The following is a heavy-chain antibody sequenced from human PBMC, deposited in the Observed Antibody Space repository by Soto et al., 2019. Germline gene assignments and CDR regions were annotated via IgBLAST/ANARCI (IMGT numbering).Heavy chain of an antibody. Sequence: SETLSLTCTVSGGSVSSGTYYWTWIRQPPGKGLEWIGSIYYSGSTNYNPSLKSRVTISVDTSKNQFSLKLSSVTAADTAVYYCARGKDTAMAVHFDYWGQGTLVTVSS. J-gene: IGHJ4*02. CDR2: IYYSGST. D-gene: IGHD5-18*01. CDR1: GGSVSSGTYY. V-gene: IGHV4-39*07. CDR3: ARGKDTAMAVHFDY.